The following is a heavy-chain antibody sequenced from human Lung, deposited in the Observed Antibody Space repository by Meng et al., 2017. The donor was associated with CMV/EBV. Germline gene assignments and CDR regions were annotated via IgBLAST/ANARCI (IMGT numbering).Heavy chain of an antibody. J-gene: IGHJ6*02. CDR3: TRRGPAAMGGMDV. V-gene: IGHV3-73*01. D-gene: IGHD2-2*01. CDR1: GFTFSGSA. Sequence: ESLKISCAASGFTFSGSAMHWVRQASGKGLEWVGRIRSKANSYATAYAASVKGRFTISRDDSKNTAYLQMNSLKTEDTAVYYCTRRGPAAMGGMDVWGQGTXVTVSS. CDR2: IRSKANSYAT.